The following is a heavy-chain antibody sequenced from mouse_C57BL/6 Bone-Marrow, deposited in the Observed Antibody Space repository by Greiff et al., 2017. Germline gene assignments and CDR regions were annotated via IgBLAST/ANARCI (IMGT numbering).Heavy chain of an antibody. CDR1: GYSFTGYF. Sequence: VQLQQSGPELVKPGDSVKISCKASGYSFTGYFMNWVMQSHGKSLEWIGRINPYNGDTFYNQKFKGKATLTVDKSSSTALMELRSLTSEDSAVYYCASSYYCYDDFGYWGQGTTLTVSS. CDR3: ASSYYCYDDFGY. D-gene: IGHD2-9*01. CDR2: INPYNGDT. V-gene: IGHV1-20*01. J-gene: IGHJ2*01.